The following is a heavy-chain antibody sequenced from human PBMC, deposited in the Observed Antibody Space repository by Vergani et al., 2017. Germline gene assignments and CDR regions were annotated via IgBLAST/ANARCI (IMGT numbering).Heavy chain of an antibody. CDR2: IYYSGST. Sequence: QVQLQESGPGLVKPSQTLSLTCTVSGGSISSGGYYWSWIRQHPGKGLEWIGYIYYSGSTYYNPSLKSRVTISVDTSKTQFSLKLSAVTAADTAVYYCARGFRAIFGVVTRLDYWGQGTLVTVSS. D-gene: IGHD3-3*01. V-gene: IGHV4-31*03. CDR1: GGSISSGGYY. J-gene: IGHJ4*02. CDR3: ARGFRAIFGVVTRLDY.